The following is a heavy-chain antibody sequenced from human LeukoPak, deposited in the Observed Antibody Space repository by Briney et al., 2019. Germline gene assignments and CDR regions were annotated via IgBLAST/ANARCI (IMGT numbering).Heavy chain of an antibody. D-gene: IGHD3-22*01. CDR3: ATGDSSGYDDDAFDI. J-gene: IGHJ3*02. V-gene: IGHV1-46*01. CDR1: GCTFTSYY. CDR2: INPSGGST. Sequence: GASVKVSCKASGCTFTSYYMHWVRQAPGQGLEWMGIINPSGGSTSYAQKFQGRVTMTRDTSTSTVYMELSSLRSEDTAVYYCATGDSSGYDDDAFDIWGQGTLVTVSS.